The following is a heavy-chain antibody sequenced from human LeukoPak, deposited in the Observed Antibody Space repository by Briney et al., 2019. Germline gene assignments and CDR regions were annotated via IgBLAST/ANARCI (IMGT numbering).Heavy chain of an antibody. D-gene: IGHD3-22*01. J-gene: IGHJ4*02. CDR2: IYYSGSA. CDR3: ARSSSSSGYYFDY. V-gene: IGHV4-39*01. Sequence: SETLSLTCTVSGGSINSSSYYWGWIRQPPGKGLEWIGSIYYSGSAYYNPSLKSRVTISVDTSKNQFSLKLSSVTAADTAVYYCARSSSSSGYYFDYWGQGTLVTVSS. CDR1: GGSINSSSYY.